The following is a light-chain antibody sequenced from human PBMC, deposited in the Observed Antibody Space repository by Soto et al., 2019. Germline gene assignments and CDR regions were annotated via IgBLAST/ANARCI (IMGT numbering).Light chain of an antibody. CDR3: QEYNSDPWT. CDR1: QYISSW. CDR2: KAS. V-gene: IGKV1-5*03. J-gene: IGKJ1*01. Sequence: DIQMPQSPSTLSASVGDRVTITCRASQYISSWLAWYQQKPGKAPKLLIYKASSLESGVPSRFSGSGFGTEFTLTISSLQPDDFATYYCQEYNSDPWTFGQGTKVEIQ.